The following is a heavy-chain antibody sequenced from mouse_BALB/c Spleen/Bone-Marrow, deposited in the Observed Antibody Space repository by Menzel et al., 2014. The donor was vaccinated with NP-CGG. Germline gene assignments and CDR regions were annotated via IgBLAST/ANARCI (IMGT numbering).Heavy chain of an antibody. Sequence: QVQLQQSGPGLVQPSQSLSITCTVSGFSLTSYGVHWVRQSPGKGLEWLGVIWSGGSTDYNAAFKSRLSISKDNSKSQVFFKMNSLQPNDTAIYYYARMDRSSYAMDYWGQGTSVTVSS. CDR3: ARMDRSSYAMDY. CDR1: GFSLTSYG. D-gene: IGHD2-14*01. CDR2: IWSGGST. J-gene: IGHJ4*01. V-gene: IGHV2-2*02.